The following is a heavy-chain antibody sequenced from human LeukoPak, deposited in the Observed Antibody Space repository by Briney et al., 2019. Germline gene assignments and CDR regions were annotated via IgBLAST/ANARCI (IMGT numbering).Heavy chain of an antibody. CDR2: IWYDGSNK. CDR1: GFTFSSYG. Sequence: GRSLRLSCAASGFTFSSYGMHWVRQAPGKGLEWVAVIWYDGSNKYYADSVKGRFTISRDNSKNTLYLQMNSLRAEDTAVYYCAKGETGYSYGPTDYWGQGTLVTVSS. V-gene: IGHV3-33*06. J-gene: IGHJ4*02. CDR3: AKGETGYSYGPTDY. D-gene: IGHD5-18*01.